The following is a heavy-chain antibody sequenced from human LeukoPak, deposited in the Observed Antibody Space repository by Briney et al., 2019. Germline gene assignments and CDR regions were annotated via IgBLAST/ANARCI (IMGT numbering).Heavy chain of an antibody. D-gene: IGHD3-22*01. CDR1: GFTFSSHW. CDR2: MNQEGSEK. CDR3: ARDRGYSTFDY. Sequence: GGSLRLSCVASGFTFSSHWMSWVRQAPGKGLEWVANMNQEGSEKNYVDSVKGRFTISRDNAKNSLYLQMNSLRAEDTAVYYCARDRGYSTFDYWGQGTLVTVSS. J-gene: IGHJ4*02. V-gene: IGHV3-7*01.